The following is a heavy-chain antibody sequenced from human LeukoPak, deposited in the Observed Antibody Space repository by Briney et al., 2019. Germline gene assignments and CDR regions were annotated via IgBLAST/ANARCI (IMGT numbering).Heavy chain of an antibody. J-gene: IGHJ6*03. D-gene: IGHD6-13*01. CDR1: GYTFTSYI. Sequence: ASVRVSCKASGYTFTSYIISWVRQAPGQGLEWMGWINAYNCNTDYAQRVQGRVTMTTDTSTSTAYMELRSLGSDDTAVYYCARDRHIAAAVYYYYMDVWGKGTPVTVSS. V-gene: IGHV1-18*01. CDR3: ARDRHIAAAVYYYYMDV. CDR2: INAYNCNT.